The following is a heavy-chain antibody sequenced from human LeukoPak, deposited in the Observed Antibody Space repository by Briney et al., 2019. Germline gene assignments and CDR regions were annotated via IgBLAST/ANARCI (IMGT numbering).Heavy chain of an antibody. V-gene: IGHV3-48*03. CDR2: ISSGGTTI. J-gene: IGHJ4*02. Sequence: GGSLRLSCAASGMSFRSYEMNWVRQAPGKGLEWVSYISSGGTTIYYADSVKGRFTISRDNAKNSLYLQMNNLRAEDTAVYYCASARLYSSSWYCYFDYWGRGTLVTVSS. D-gene: IGHD6-13*01. CDR3: ASARLYSSSWYCYFDY. CDR1: GMSFRSYE.